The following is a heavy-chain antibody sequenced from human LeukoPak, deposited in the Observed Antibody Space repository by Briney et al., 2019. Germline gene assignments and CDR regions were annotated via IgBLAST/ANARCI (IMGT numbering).Heavy chain of an antibody. CDR3: ARVFKLAAGNWFDP. Sequence: GASVKVSCKASGYTFTSYGINWVRQAPGQGLEWMGWISAYNGNTNYAQKLQGRVTMTTDTSTSTAYMELRSLRSDDTAVYYCARVFKLAAGNWFDPWGQGTLVTVSS. D-gene: IGHD6-13*01. V-gene: IGHV1-18*01. J-gene: IGHJ5*02. CDR2: ISAYNGNT. CDR1: GYTFTSYG.